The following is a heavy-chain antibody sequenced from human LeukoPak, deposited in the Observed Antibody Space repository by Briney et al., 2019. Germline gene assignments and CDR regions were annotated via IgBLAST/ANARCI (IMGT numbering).Heavy chain of an antibody. J-gene: IGHJ4*02. Sequence: GGSLRLSCAASGFTFSTYGMHWVRQAPGKGLEWVAVIWKDGTNKYYEDSVKGRFTISRDNSKNTLFLQMNSLRAEDTAIYYCAKDAAFYGSGSFLYWGQGTLVTVSS. D-gene: IGHD3-10*01. CDR2: IWKDGTNK. CDR1: GFTFSTYG. CDR3: AKDAAFYGSGSFLY. V-gene: IGHV3-33*06.